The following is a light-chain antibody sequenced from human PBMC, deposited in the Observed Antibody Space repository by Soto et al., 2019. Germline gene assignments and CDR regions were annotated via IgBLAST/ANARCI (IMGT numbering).Light chain of an antibody. V-gene: IGKV3-20*01. Sequence: EIVLTQSPGTLSLSPGERATLSCRASQSITNNYLAWYQQKPGRAHRLLIYGASSRDTGIPDRFSGSGSGTHFTLTISRLEPEDFAMYYCQQYGYLVTFGGGTKVEIK. CDR1: QSITNNY. CDR3: QQYGYLVT. J-gene: IGKJ4*01. CDR2: GAS.